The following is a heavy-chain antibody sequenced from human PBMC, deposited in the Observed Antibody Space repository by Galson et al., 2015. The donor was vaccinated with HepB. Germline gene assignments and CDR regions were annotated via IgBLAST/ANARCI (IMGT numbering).Heavy chain of an antibody. D-gene: IGHD6-19*01. V-gene: IGHV4-59*01. J-gene: IGHJ3*02. CDR1: GGSISSYY. CDR2: IYYSGST. Sequence: QVQLQESGPGLVKPSETLSLTCTVSGGSISSYYWSWIRQPPGKGLEWIGYIYYSGSTNYNPSLKSRVTISVDTSKNQFSLKLSSVTAADTVVYYCARAPRGRGAVAGGAFDIWGQGTMVTVSS. CDR3: ARAPRGRGAVAGGAFDI.